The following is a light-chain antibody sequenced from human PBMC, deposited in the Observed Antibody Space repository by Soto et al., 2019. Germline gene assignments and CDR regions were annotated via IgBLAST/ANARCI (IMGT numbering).Light chain of an antibody. J-gene: IGKJ1*01. CDR1: QSVSSN. CDR3: QQYNNWPHT. Sequence: EIVMTQSPATLSVSPGERATLSCRASQSVSSNLAWYQQKPGQAPRLLIYGASTTATGIPARFSGSGSGTEFTLTISSLQSEDFALYYCQQYNNWPHTFGQGTKVEIK. V-gene: IGKV3-15*01. CDR2: GAS.